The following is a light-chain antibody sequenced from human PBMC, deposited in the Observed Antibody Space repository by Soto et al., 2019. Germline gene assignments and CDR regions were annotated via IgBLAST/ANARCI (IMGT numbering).Light chain of an antibody. Sequence: IQLTQSPSFLSPSIVESVAITCRASQGISSYLAWYQQKPGKAPKLLIYAASTLQSGVPSRFSGSGSGTDFTLTISCLQSEDFATYYCQQYYSYPRTFGQGTKVDIK. V-gene: IGKV1-8*01. J-gene: IGKJ1*01. CDR3: QQYYSYPRT. CDR1: QGISSY. CDR2: AAS.